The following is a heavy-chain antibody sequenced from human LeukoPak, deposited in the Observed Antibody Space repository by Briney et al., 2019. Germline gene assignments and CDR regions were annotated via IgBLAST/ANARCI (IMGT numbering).Heavy chain of an antibody. V-gene: IGHV4-39*01. CDR1: GGSISSSSYY. Sequence: SETLSLTCAVSGGSISSSSYYWAWIRQPPGKGLEWIGSIYYSGSTYYNPSLKSRVTIFVDTSKNQFSLKLSSVTAADTAVYYCARGSFDYWGQGTLVTVSS. CDR2: IYYSGST. CDR3: ARGSFDY. J-gene: IGHJ4*02.